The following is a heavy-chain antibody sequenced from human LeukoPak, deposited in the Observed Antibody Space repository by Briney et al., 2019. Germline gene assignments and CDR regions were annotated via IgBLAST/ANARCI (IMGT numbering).Heavy chain of an antibody. J-gene: IGHJ4*02. V-gene: IGHV3-7*03. Sequence: PGGSLRLSCAASGFTFGSYWMTWVRQAPGKGLEWVANIRQDGGVKYYMDSAKGRFTLSRDNAKSSLYLQMNSLRVEDTAMYFCARTVVVVVGASDYFDYWGQGTLVTVSS. D-gene: IGHD2-2*01. CDR1: GFTFGSYW. CDR2: IRQDGGVK. CDR3: ARTVVVVVGASDYFDY.